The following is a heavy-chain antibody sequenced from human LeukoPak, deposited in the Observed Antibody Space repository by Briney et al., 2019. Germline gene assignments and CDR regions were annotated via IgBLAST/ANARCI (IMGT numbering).Heavy chain of an antibody. J-gene: IGHJ4*02. V-gene: IGHV4-59*01. CDR1: GGSISPYY. D-gene: IGHD1-1*01. CDR3: ARVGDWNDLVY. Sequence: ETLSLTCTVSGGSISPYYWSWIRQTPGKGQEWIGYILYSGTTTNYNPSLKSRVTISVDTSKSQFSLKLSSVTAADTAVYYCARVGDWNDLVYWGQGTLVTVSS. CDR2: ILYSGTTT.